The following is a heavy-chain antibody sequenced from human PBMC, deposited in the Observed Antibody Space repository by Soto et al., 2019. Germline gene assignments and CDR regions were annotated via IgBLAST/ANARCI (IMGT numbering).Heavy chain of an antibody. CDR2: IHSEGSST. CDR1: DFTFSYYW. D-gene: IGHD1-26*01. Sequence: EVQLVESGGGLVQPGGSLRLSCVASDFTFSYYWMHWVRHVPGKGLVWVSRIHSEGSSTTNADTVKGRFTISRDNAKTTLYLQMASLRVEDTAVYYCARVDVGAFDLWGQGTMVTVSS. V-gene: IGHV3-74*03. CDR3: ARVDVGAFDL. J-gene: IGHJ3*01.